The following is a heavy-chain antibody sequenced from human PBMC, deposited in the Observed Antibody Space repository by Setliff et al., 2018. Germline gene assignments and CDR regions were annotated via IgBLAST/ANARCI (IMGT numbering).Heavy chain of an antibody. CDR2: INAKSGGT. V-gene: IGHV1-2*02. D-gene: IGHD3-10*01. CDR3: VRCGGVRGVLYNWFDP. CDR1: GFTLSEYY. Sequence: ASVKVSCKASGFTLSEYYMHWVRQAPGQGLEWMGSINAKSGGTNYAQKFRGRIIITRDTSIATVYLELSGLQSDDTAIYFCVRCGGVRGVLYNWFDPWGQGTLVTVSS. J-gene: IGHJ5*02.